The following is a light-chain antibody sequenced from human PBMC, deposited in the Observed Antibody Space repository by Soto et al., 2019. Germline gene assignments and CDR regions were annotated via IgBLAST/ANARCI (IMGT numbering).Light chain of an antibody. V-gene: IGLV2-23*01. J-gene: IGLJ1*01. CDR2: EGN. Sequence: QSVLTQPASVSGSPGQSITISCTGSVSDVGTFGPVSWYQQHPGQVPKLIIYEGNRRPSGVSGRFSGSESGNTASLTISGLQAEDEADYYCCSYVGARTYVFGSGTKLTVL. CDR1: VSDVGTFGP. CDR3: CSYVGARTYV.